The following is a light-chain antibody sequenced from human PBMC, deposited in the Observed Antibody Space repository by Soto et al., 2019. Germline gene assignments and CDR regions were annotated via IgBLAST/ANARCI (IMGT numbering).Light chain of an antibody. CDR2: GAS. CDR3: QQYGPSPST. CDR1: QSVRSNY. J-gene: IGKJ1*01. Sequence: EIVLTQSRGTLSLSPGERATLSCRASQSVRSNYLAWYQQKPGQAPRPLIYGASSRATGIPDRFSGSGSGTDFTLTINRLEPEDFAVYYCQQYGPSPSTFGQGTKVEIK. V-gene: IGKV3-20*01.